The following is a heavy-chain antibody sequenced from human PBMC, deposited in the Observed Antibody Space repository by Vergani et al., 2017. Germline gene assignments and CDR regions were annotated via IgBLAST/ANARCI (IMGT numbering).Heavy chain of an antibody. V-gene: IGHV3-23*04. CDR3: AKGSYCSGGSCYYDAFIS. CDR1: GFTFSSYA. Sequence: EVQLVESGGGLVQPGGSLRLSCAASGFTFSSYAMSWVRQAPGKGLEWVSAISGSGGSTYYADSVKGRFTISRDNSKNTLYLQMNSLRAEDTAVYYCAKGSYCSGGSCYYDAFISGAKGQWSPSLQ. J-gene: IGHJ3*02. CDR2: ISGSGGST. D-gene: IGHD2-15*01.